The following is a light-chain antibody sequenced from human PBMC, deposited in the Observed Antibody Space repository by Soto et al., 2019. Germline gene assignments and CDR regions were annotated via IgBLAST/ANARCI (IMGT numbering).Light chain of an antibody. J-gene: IGKJ5*01. Sequence: DIKTTHSPSTQSASAKDRDIIHWRASQRIRNGLAWYQEKPGRDPRFLIHKASSLESGVPSRFSGSGSGTDFTLTISSLQPEDFATYYCQLSYSTPITFCQGALLAI. CDR3: QLSYSTPIT. CDR2: KAS. V-gene: IGKV1-5*03. CDR1: QRIRNG.